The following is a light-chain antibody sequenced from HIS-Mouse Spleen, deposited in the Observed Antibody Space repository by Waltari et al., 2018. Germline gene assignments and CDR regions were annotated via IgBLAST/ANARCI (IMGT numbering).Light chain of an antibody. J-gene: IGLJ2*01. V-gene: IGLV2-14*03. CDR3: SSYTSSSFNVV. CDR2: DVS. CDR1: SSYVRGYNY. Sequence: QSALTQPASVSGSPGQSITISCTGTSSYVRGYNYVSWYQQHPGKAPKLMIYDVSNRPSGVSNRFSGSKSGNTASLTISGLQAEDEADYYCSSYTSSSFNVVFGGGTKLTVL.